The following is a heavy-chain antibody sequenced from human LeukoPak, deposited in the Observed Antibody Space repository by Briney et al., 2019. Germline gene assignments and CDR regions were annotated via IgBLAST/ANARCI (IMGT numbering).Heavy chain of an antibody. CDR1: GGSVSSGSYY. CDR3: ARHDAAAYRGYFDY. J-gene: IGHJ4*02. V-gene: IGHV4-61*01. D-gene: IGHD6-13*01. Sequence: SETLSLTCTVSGGSVSSGSYYWSWIRQPPGKGLEWIGYIYYSGNTNYNPSLKSRVTISVDTSKNQFSLKLSSVTAADTAVYYCARHDAAAYRGYFDYWGQGTLVTVSS. CDR2: IYYSGNT.